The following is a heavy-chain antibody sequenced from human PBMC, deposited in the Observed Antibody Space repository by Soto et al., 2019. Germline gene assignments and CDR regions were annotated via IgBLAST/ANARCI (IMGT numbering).Heavy chain of an antibody. V-gene: IGHV3-23*01. CDR2: ISGSGGST. CDR1: GFTFSSYA. J-gene: IGHJ6*02. D-gene: IGHD6-6*01. Sequence: RLSCAASGFTFSSYAMSWVRQAPGKGLEWVSAISGSGGSTYYADSVKGRFTISRDNSKNTLYLQMNSLRAEDTAVYYCAKDQLAARHSYYYGMDVWGQGTTVTVSS. CDR3: AKDQLAARHSYYYGMDV.